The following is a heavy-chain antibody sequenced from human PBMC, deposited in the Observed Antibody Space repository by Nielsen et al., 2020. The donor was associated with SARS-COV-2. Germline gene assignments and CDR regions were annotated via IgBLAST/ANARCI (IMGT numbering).Heavy chain of an antibody. CDR2: ISWNSGSI. Sequence: LSLTCAASGFTFDDYAMHWVRQAPGKGLEWVSGISWNSGSIGYADSVKGRFTISRDNAKNSLYLQMNSLRAEDTALYYCAKVSSSWYGGGYWGQGTLVTVSS. V-gene: IGHV3-9*01. D-gene: IGHD6-13*01. CDR1: GFTFDDYA. J-gene: IGHJ4*02. CDR3: AKVSSSWYGGGY.